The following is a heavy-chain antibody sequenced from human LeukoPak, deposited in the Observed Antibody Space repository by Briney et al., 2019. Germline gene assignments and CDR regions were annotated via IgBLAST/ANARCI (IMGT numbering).Heavy chain of an antibody. CDR3: ARDPYSGNYGAYYYYMDV. CDR1: GFKFSSYS. J-gene: IGHJ6*03. V-gene: IGHV3-21*06. Sequence: GGSLRLSCAASGFKFSSYSMNWVRQAPGKGLEWVSSITSSSSYIYYADSVKGRFTISRDNAKNSLYLQMDSLRVEDTAVYYCARDPYSGNYGAYYYYMDVWGKGTTVTISS. D-gene: IGHD1-26*01. CDR2: ITSSSSYI.